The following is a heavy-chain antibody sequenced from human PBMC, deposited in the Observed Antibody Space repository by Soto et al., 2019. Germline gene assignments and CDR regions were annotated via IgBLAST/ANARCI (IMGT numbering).Heavy chain of an antibody. V-gene: IGHV1-18*01. CDR2: ISAHNGNT. CDR1: GYIFTTYG. D-gene: IGHD3-10*01. Sequence: QVHLVQSGAEVKKPGASVTVSCKGSGYIFTTYGITWVRQAPGQALAWMGWISAHNGNTNYTQKLQGRVTVTRDTSTSTAYMELRNLRSDDTAVYYCARGRDGDYWGQGALVTVSS. CDR3: ARGRDGDY. J-gene: IGHJ4*02.